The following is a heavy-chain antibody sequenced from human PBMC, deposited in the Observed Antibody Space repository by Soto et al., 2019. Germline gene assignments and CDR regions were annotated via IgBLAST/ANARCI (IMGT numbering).Heavy chain of an antibody. D-gene: IGHD5-18*01. CDR2: INCSGGST. V-gene: IGHV3-20*04. CDR1: GFTFDDYA. J-gene: IGHJ4*02. CDR3: AKIPPGYSYGYFYFDY. Sequence: PGGSLRLSCAASGFTFDDYAMSWVRQAPGKGLEWVSGINCSGGSTGYADSVKGRFTISRDNSKNTLYLQMNSLRAEDTAVYYCAKIPPGYSYGYFYFDYWGRGTLVTVSS.